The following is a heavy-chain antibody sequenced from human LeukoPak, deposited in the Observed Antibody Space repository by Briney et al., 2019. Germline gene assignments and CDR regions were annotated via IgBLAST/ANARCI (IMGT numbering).Heavy chain of an antibody. CDR2: MNPNSGNT. CDR3: ARPHYYDSSGYPYWYFDL. CDR1: GYTFTSYD. D-gene: IGHD3-22*01. J-gene: IGHJ2*01. V-gene: IGHV1-18*01. Sequence: GASVKVSCKASGYTFTSYDINWVRQATGQGLEWMGWMNPNSGNTNYAQKLQGRVTMTTDTSTSTAYMELRSLRSDDTAVYYCARPHYYDSSGYPYWYFDLWGRGTLVTVSS.